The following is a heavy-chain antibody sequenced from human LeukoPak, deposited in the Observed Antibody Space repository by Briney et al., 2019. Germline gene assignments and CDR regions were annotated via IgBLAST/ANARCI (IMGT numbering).Heavy chain of an antibody. CDR2: IYYSGGT. V-gene: IGHV4-59*08. CDR1: GGSISSYY. CDR3: ARGYSSSWYFNWFDP. Sequence: SETLSLTCTVSGGSISSYYWSWIRQPPGKGLEWIGYIYYSGGTNYNPSLKSRVTISLDTSKNQFSLKLSSVTAADTAVYYCARGYSSSWYFNWFDPWGQGTLVTVSS. J-gene: IGHJ5*02. D-gene: IGHD6-13*01.